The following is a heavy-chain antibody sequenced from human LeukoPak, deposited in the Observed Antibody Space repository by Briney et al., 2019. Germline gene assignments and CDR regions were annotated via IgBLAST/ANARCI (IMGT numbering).Heavy chain of an antibody. CDR1: GFTFSDSA. CDR2: ISASGGNS. V-gene: IGHV3-23*01. D-gene: IGHD1-26*01. CDR3: ARDIELSC. Sequence: GGSLRLSFEASGFTFSDSAMSGVRQASGRGLEWVSLISASGGNSYYADSVKGRFTVSRDSSKNTLHLQMNSLRAEDTAVYYCARDIELSCWGQGTLVTVSS. J-gene: IGHJ4*02.